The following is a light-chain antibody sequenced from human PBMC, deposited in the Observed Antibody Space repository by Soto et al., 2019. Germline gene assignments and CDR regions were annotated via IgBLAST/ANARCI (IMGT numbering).Light chain of an antibody. V-gene: IGKV3-20*01. CDR1: QSVSSSF. CDR2: GAS. CDR3: QRYNNWPLT. J-gene: IGKJ4*01. Sequence: EIVLTQSPGTLSLSPGERATLSCRASQSVSSSFLAWYQQKAGQAPRLLIYGASSRATGIPDRFSGSGSGTDFTLTISRLEPEDFAVYYCQRYNNWPLTFGGGTKVESK.